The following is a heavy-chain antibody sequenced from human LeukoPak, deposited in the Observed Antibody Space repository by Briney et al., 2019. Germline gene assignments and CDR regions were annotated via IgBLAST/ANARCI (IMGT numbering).Heavy chain of an antibody. CDR1: GGSFSGYY. J-gene: IGHJ4*02. CDR3: ARVVGATNPHYFDY. V-gene: IGHV4-34*01. CDR2: INHSGST. D-gene: IGHD1-26*01. Sequence: SETLSLTCAVYGGSFSGYYWSWLRQPPGKGLEWIGEINHSGSTNYNPSLKSRVTISVDTSKNQFSLKLSSVTAADTAVYYCARVVGATNPHYFDYWGQGTLVTVSS.